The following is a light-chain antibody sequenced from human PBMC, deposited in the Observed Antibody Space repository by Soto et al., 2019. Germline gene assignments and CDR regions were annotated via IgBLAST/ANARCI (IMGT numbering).Light chain of an antibody. CDR3: CSYVDTDTWV. CDR2: GVS. V-gene: IGLV2-11*01. CDR1: NRDVCGYNY. Sequence: QSALTQPRSVSGSPGQSVTISCTGTNRDVCGYNYVSWYQQYPDNSPKLMISGVSEHPSWVPDRFSGSKSGNTASLPISGLQAEDEADYYCCSYVDTDTWVFGGGTQLTVL. J-gene: IGLJ3*02.